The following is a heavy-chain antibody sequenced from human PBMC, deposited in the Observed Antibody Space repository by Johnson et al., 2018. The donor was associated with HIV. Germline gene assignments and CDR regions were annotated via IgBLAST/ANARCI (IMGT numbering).Heavy chain of an antibody. CDR2: ISYDGNNK. J-gene: IGHJ3*02. V-gene: IGHV3-30-3*02. D-gene: IGHD3-10*01. CDR1: GFSFSSYG. CDR3: AKSGGGPYAFDI. Sequence: VQLVESGGAVVQPGGSLRLSCAASGFSFSSYGIHWVRQAPGKGPEGVAVISYDGNNKYYAASVKGRFTISRDNSKNTLYLQMNSLRAEDTAVYYCAKSGGGPYAFDIWGQGTMVTVSS.